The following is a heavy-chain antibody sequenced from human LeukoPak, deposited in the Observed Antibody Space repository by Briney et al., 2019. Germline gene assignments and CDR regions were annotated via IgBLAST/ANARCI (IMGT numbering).Heavy chain of an antibody. Sequence: PSETLSLTCAVYGGSFSGYYWSWIRQPPGKGLEWIGEINHSGSTNYNPSLKSRVTISVETSKNQFSLKLSSVTAADTAVYYCARGRTVGYCSGGSCRRAFDIWGQGTMVTVSS. V-gene: IGHV4-34*01. J-gene: IGHJ3*02. CDR3: ARGRTVGYCSGGSCRRAFDI. CDR2: INHSGST. D-gene: IGHD2-15*01. CDR1: GGSFSGYY.